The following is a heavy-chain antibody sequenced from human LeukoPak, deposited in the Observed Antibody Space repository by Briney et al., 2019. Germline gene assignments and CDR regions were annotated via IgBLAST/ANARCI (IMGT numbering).Heavy chain of an antibody. CDR3: AKGRYDILTGYYTSYFDY. Sequence: GGSLRLSCAASGFTFSSYSMNWVRQAPGKGLEWVSYISSSSSTIYYADSVKGRFTISRDNAKNSLYLQMNSLRTEDTALYYCAKGRYDILTGYYTSYFDYWGQGTLVTVSS. D-gene: IGHD3-9*01. CDR2: ISSSSSTI. CDR1: GFTFSSYS. J-gene: IGHJ4*02. V-gene: IGHV3-48*04.